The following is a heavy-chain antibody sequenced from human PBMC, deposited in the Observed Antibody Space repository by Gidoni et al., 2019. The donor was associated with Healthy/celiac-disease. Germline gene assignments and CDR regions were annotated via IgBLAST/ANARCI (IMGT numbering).Heavy chain of an antibody. D-gene: IGHD3-3*01. Sequence: STYYNPSLKSRVTISVDTSKNQFSLKLSSVTAADTAVYYCARDAAYDFWSGHSGGMDVWGQGTTVTVSS. V-gene: IGHV4-31*02. CDR3: ARDAAYDFWSGHSGGMDV. CDR2: ST. J-gene: IGHJ6*02.